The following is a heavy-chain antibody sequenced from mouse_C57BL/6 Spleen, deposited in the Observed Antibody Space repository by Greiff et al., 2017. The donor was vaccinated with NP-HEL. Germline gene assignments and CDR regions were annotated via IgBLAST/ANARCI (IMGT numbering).Heavy chain of an antibody. CDR2: IHPNSGST. CDR1: GYTFTSYW. D-gene: IGHD2-3*01. CDR3: ARDEGGYYPLCAY. V-gene: IGHV1-64*01. J-gene: IGHJ3*01. Sequence: QVQLQQSGAELVKPGASVKLSCKASGYTFTSYWMHWVKQRPGQGLEWIGMIHPNSGSTNYNEKFKSKATLTVDKSSSTAYMQLSSLTSEDSAVYYCARDEGGYYPLCAYWGQGTLVTVSA.